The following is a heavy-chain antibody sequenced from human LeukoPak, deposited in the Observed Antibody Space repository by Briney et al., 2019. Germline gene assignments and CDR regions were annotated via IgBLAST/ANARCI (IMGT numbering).Heavy chain of an antibody. CDR1: GYSINSGYY. CDR2: ILHTGST. Sequence: SETLSLTCTVSGYSINSGYYWGWIRQAPGKGLEWIGSILHTGSTYYNPSLRSRATLSIDTAKNQFSLKLSSVTAADTAVYYCARNDAAGSYYDYYGMDVWGQGTTVTVSS. J-gene: IGHJ6*02. V-gene: IGHV4-38-2*02. D-gene: IGHD3-10*01. CDR3: ARNDAAGSYYDYYGMDV.